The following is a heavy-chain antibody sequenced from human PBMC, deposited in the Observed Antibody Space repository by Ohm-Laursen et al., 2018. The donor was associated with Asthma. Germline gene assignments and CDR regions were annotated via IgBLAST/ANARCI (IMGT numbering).Heavy chain of an antibody. Sequence: GSLRLSCAASGFTFATAWMTWVRQAPGKGLDWVGRIRSKAQSYTTEYAASVKGRFTISRDDSKNSLYLQMNSLQTEDTALYYCARDLLNWDAAFDVWGQGTMVTVSS. V-gene: IGHV3-72*01. CDR2: IRSKAQSYTT. CDR1: GFTFATAW. CDR3: ARDLLNWDAAFDV. D-gene: IGHD1-26*01. J-gene: IGHJ3*01.